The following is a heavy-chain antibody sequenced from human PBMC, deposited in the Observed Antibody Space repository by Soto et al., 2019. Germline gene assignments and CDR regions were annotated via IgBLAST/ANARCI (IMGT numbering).Heavy chain of an antibody. V-gene: IGHV3-30*18. J-gene: IGHJ4*02. CDR2: ISYDGSNK. Sequence: GSLRLSCAASGFTFSSYGMHWVRQAPGKGLEWVAVISYDGSNKYYADSVKGRFTISRDNSRNTLYLQMNSLRAEDTAVYYCAKDPPAQKRGYSGYDIPPLDYWGQGTLVTVSS. CDR3: AKDPPAQKRGYSGYDIPPLDY. CDR1: GFTFSSYG. D-gene: IGHD5-12*01.